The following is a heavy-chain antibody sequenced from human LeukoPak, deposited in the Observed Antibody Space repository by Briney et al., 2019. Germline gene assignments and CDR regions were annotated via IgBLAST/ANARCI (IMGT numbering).Heavy chain of an antibody. CDR3: ARNKWFGELPFDY. V-gene: IGHV1-3*01. CDR2: INAGNGNT. Sequence: ASVKVSCKASGYTFTSYGMHWVRQAPGQRLEWMGWINAGNGNTKYSQKFQGRVTITRDTSASTAYMELSSLRSEDTAVYYCARNKWFGELPFDYWGQGTLVTVSS. D-gene: IGHD3-10*01. CDR1: GYTFTSYG. J-gene: IGHJ4*02.